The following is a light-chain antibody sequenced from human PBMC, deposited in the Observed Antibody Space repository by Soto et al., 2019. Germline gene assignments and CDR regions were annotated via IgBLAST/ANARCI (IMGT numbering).Light chain of an antibody. Sequence: QSVLTQPPSASGTPGQRVTISCSGSNSNIGTKYVYWYQQLPGTAPKLLIYMNKQRPSGVPDRFSGSKSGTSASLAISGLRSEDEADYYCAAWDDSLSGLFGGGTQLTVL. J-gene: IGLJ2*01. CDR2: MNK. V-gene: IGLV1-47*01. CDR1: NSNIGTKY. CDR3: AAWDDSLSGL.